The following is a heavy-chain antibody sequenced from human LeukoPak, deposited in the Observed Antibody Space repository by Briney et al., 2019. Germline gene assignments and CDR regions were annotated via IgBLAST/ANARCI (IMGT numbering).Heavy chain of an antibody. CDR3: ARAVDIVATITRFGYYYYYMDV. J-gene: IGHJ6*03. V-gene: IGHV4-59*01. CDR1: GGSISSYY. D-gene: IGHD5-12*01. CDR2: IYYSGST. Sequence: PSETLSLTCTVSGGSISSYYWSWIRQPPGKGLEWIGYIYYSGSTNYNPSLKSRVTISVDTSKNQFSLKLSSVTAADTAVYYCARAVDIVATITRFGYYYYYMDVWGKGTTVTVSS.